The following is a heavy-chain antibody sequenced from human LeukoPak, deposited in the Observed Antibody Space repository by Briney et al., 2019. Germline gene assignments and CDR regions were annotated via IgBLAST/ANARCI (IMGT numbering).Heavy chain of an antibody. V-gene: IGHV1-69*01. Sequence: SVKVSCKASGGTFSSYAISWVRQAPGQGLEGMGGIIPIFGTANYAQKFQGRVTITADESTSTAYMELSSLRSEDTAVYYCARGYCSGGSCYWPFDYWGQGTLVTVSS. CDR2: IIPIFGTA. J-gene: IGHJ4*02. CDR1: GGTFSSYA. D-gene: IGHD2-15*01. CDR3: ARGYCSGGSCYWPFDY.